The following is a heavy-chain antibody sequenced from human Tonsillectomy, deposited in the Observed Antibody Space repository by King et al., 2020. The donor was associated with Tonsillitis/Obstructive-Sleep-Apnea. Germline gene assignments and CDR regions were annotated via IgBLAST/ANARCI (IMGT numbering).Heavy chain of an antibody. Sequence: LQLQESGPGLVKPSETLSLTCTVSGGSISSFYWSWIRQPPGKGLDWIGYIYYTGSTNYNPSLESRVTISVDTSKNQFSLKLTSVTAADTAVYYCARDSGGSLDYWGQGTLVTVSS. CDR3: ARDSGGSLDY. D-gene: IGHD1-26*01. CDR1: GGSISSFY. V-gene: IGHV4-59*01. CDR2: IYYTGST. J-gene: IGHJ4*02.